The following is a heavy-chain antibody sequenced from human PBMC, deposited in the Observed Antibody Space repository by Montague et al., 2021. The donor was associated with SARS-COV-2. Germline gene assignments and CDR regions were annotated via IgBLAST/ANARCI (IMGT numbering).Heavy chain of an antibody. CDR3: ARHLPQWLRLEAYFDY. D-gene: IGHD5-12*01. CDR2: IYYSGST. Sequence: SETLSLTCTVSGGSISSSSYYWGWIRQPPGKGLEWIGSIYYSGSTYYNPSLKSRVTISVDTSKNQFSLKLSSVTAADTAVYYCARHLPQWLRLEAYFDYWGQGTLVTVSS. CDR1: GGSISSSSYY. V-gene: IGHV4-39*01. J-gene: IGHJ4*02.